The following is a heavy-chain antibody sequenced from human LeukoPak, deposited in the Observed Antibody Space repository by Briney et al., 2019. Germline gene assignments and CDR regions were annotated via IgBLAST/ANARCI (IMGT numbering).Heavy chain of an antibody. CDR2: ISSSGSTI. D-gene: IGHD3-10*02. CDR3: AELGITMIGGV. Sequence: QPGGSLRLSCAASGFTCSSYEMNWVRQAPGKGPEWVSYISSSGSTIYYADSVKGRFNISRDNAKNSLYLQMNSLRAEDAAVYYCAELGITMIGGVWGKGTTVTISS. V-gene: IGHV3-48*03. J-gene: IGHJ6*04. CDR1: GFTCSSYE.